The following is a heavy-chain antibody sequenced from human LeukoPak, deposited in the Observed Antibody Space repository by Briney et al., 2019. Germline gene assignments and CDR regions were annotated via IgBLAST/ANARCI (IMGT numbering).Heavy chain of an antibody. CDR1: GFTFSNYA. J-gene: IGHJ4*02. D-gene: IGHD3-10*01. CDR3: VKDRTGTYTLDY. Sequence: PGGSLRLSCAATGFTFSNYAIHWGRQAPGKGLEWVAFISDDGSRQYYADSVKGRFTISRDNSKNTLNLQMNSLRAEDTAVYYCVKDRTGTYTLDYWGQGTLVTVSS. CDR2: ISDDGSRQ. V-gene: IGHV3-30-3*01.